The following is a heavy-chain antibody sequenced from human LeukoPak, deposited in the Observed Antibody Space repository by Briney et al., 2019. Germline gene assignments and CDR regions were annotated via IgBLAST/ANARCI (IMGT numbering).Heavy chain of an antibody. Sequence: QPGGSLRLSCAASGFTFSSYGMHWVRQAPGKGLEWVAVIWYDGSNKYYADSVKGRFTISRDNSKNTLYLQMSSLRPEDTAVYYCATDQGFIYYFDYWGQGTLVTVSS. J-gene: IGHJ4*02. CDR3: ATDQGFIYYFDY. CDR1: GFTFSSYG. V-gene: IGHV3-33*01. D-gene: IGHD3-10*01. CDR2: IWYDGSNK.